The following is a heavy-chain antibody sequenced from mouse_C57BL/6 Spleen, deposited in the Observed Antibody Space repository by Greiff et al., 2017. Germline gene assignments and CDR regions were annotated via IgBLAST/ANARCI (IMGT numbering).Heavy chain of an antibody. D-gene: IGHD2-2*01. CDR1: GFTFSDYG. CDR3: ARRGGYDVSYYAMDY. Sequence: EVMLVESGGGLVKPGGSLKLSCAASGFTFSDYGMHWVRQAPEKGLEWVAYISSGSSTIYYADTVKGRFTISRDNAKYTLFLQMTSLRSEDTAMYYCARRGGYDVSYYAMDYWGQGTSVTVSS. J-gene: IGHJ4*01. CDR2: ISSGSSTI. V-gene: IGHV5-17*01.